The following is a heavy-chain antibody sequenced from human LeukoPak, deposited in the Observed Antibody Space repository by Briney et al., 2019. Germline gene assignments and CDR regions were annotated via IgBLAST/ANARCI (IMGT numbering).Heavy chain of an antibody. Sequence: PSETLSLTCTVSGGSISSYYWSWIRQPPGKGLEWIGYIYYSGSTNYNPSLKSRVTISVDTSKNQFSLKLSSVTAADTAVYYCARDLGSGWYSSYYYYMDVWGKGTTVTASS. CDR2: IYYSGST. D-gene: IGHD6-19*01. V-gene: IGHV4-59*01. J-gene: IGHJ6*03. CDR3: ARDLGSGWYSSYYYYMDV. CDR1: GGSISSYY.